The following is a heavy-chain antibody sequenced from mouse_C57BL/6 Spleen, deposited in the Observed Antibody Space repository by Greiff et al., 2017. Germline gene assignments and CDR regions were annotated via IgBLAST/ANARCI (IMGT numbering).Heavy chain of an antibody. V-gene: IGHV5-9*01. CDR1: GFTFSSYT. CDR3: ARGENYDYDERYWYFDV. Sequence: EVKLMESGGGLVKPGGSLKLSCAASGFTFSSYTMSWVRQTPEKRLEWVATISGGGGNTYYPDSVKGRFTISRDNAKNTLYLQMSSLRSEDTALYYCARGENYDYDERYWYFDVWGTGTTVTVSS. D-gene: IGHD2-4*01. CDR2: ISGGGGNT. J-gene: IGHJ1*03.